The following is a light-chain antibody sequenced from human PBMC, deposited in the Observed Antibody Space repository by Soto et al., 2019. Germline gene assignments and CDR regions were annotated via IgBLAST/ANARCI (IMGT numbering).Light chain of an antibody. J-gene: IGLJ2*01. V-gene: IGLV1-40*01. CDR1: SSNIGAGYE. CDR2: GS. Sequence: QPVLTQPPSVSGAPGQRVTISCTGSSSNIGAGYEVYWYQQLPETAPKLLIYGSSRPSGVPDRFSGSKSGTSASLAITGLQAEDEAEYYCQSYDTSLTGLVFGGGTKLTVL. CDR3: QSYDTSLTGLV.